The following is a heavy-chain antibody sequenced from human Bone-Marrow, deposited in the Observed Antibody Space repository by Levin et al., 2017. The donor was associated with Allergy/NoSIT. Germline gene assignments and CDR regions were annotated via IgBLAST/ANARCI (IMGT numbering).Heavy chain of an antibody. CDR1: GASISTKHW. CDR2: IFHSGNV. J-gene: IGHJ3*02. V-gene: IGHV4/OR15-8*02. CDR3: AREGPLRYGDYVESAFDI. D-gene: IGHD4-17*01. Sequence: SETLSLTCVVSGASISTKHWWTWVRQPPGRGLEWLGEIFHSGNVNYNPPLESRVTISLDKSKSLFTLQLSSVTAVDTAIYFCAREGPLRYGDYVESAFDIWGQGTLVTVSS.